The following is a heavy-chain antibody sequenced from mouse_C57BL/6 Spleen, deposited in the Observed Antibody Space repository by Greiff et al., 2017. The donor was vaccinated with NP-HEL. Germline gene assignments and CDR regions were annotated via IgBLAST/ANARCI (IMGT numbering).Heavy chain of an antibody. CDR1: GYTFTSYW. Sequence: VQLQQPGAELVRPGSSVKLSCKASGYTFTSYWMHWVKQRPIQGLEWIGNIDPSDSETHYNQKFKDKATLTVDKSSSTAYMQLSSLTSEDSAVYYCARRRPDSSGYGGAMDYWGQGTSVTVSS. CDR2: IDPSDSET. D-gene: IGHD3-2*02. CDR3: ARRRPDSSGYGGAMDY. J-gene: IGHJ4*01. V-gene: IGHV1-52*01.